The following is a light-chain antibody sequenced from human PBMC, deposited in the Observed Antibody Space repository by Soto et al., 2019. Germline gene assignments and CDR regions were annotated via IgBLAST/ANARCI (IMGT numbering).Light chain of an antibody. CDR3: QSHDSDFVV. CDR2: ENN. Sequence: NFMLTQPHSVSESPGKTLSISCTRSSGSIANNYVQWYQQRPGSAPTTVIYENNQRLSGVPDRFPGSTDGSSNSASLTISGLQTEDEADYYCQSHDSDFVVFGGGTKLTVL. V-gene: IGLV6-57*04. J-gene: IGLJ2*01. CDR1: SGSIANNY.